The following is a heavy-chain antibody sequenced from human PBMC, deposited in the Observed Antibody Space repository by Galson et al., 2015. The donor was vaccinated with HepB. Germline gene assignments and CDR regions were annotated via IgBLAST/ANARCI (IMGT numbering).Heavy chain of an antibody. D-gene: IGHD3-22*01. J-gene: IGHJ4*02. CDR1: GFTFSKAW. Sequence: SLRLSCAASGFTFSKAWMNWVRQAPGKGLEWVGRIKSNADGGTTDYAAPVIGRFTISRDDSKNVLYLQMNSLKSEDTAVYFCTTLTYYYDTGVEPWGQGTQVTVSS. CDR3: TTLTYYYDTGVEP. CDR2: IKSNADGGTT. V-gene: IGHV3-15*01.